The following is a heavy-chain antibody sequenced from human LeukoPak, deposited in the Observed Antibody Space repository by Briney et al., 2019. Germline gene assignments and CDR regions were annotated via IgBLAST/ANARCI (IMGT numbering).Heavy chain of an antibody. D-gene: IGHD3-10*01. Sequence: SETLSLTCTVSGVSISSYYWSWLRQPPGKVLEGMGYIYYSGGTNYKSSLRSGVTISVDTSKKQFSLKMSSVTAADAAVYYCPSYYGSGSSKSPRYYYYCYMDVWGKGTTVTVPS. V-gene: IGHV4-59*01. CDR1: GVSISSYY. CDR3: PSYYGSGSSKSPRYYYYCYMDV. J-gene: IGHJ6*03. CDR2: IYYSGGT.